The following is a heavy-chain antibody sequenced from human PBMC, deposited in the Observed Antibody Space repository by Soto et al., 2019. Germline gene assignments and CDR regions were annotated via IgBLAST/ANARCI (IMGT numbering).Heavy chain of an antibody. V-gene: IGHV4-38-2*01. CDR2: IYHSGST. Sequence: SETLSLTCAVSGYSISSGYYWGWIRQPPGKGLEWIGSIYHSGSTYYNPSLKSRVTISVDTSKNQFSLKLSSVTAADTAVYYCARAYSGSYDYWGQGTPVTVSS. D-gene: IGHD1-26*01. CDR3: ARAYSGSYDY. J-gene: IGHJ4*02. CDR1: GYSISSGYY.